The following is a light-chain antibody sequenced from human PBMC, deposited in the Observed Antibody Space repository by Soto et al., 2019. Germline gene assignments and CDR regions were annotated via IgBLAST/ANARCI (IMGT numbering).Light chain of an antibody. CDR3: QHYNSYTIT. V-gene: IGKV1-5*03. CDR2: KAS. J-gene: IGKJ5*01. Sequence: DIQMTQSPSTLSASVVDRFTITFLASQSISSWLAWYQQKPGKAPKLLIYKASSLESGVPLRFSGSGSGTEFTLTISSLQPDDFATYYCQHYNSYTITFGQGTRLEIK. CDR1: QSISSW.